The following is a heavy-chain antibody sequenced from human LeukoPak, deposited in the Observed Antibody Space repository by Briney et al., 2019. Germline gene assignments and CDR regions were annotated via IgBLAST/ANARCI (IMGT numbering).Heavy chain of an antibody. D-gene: IGHD3-22*01. CDR3: ARLLDNDISRDPETFDV. CDR2: VSYTRRT. Sequence: LETLSLTCTVSGGSLSGHYWSWIRQPPGKRLEWIGYVSYTRRTKYNPSLQSRVTISIDTSKSQFSLKLTSVTSADTAVYSCARLLDNDISRDPETFDVSGQGTTVIVSP. V-gene: IGHV4-59*11. CDR1: GGSLSGHY. J-gene: IGHJ3*01.